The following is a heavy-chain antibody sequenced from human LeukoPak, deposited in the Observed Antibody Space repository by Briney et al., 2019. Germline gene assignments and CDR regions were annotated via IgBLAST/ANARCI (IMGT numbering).Heavy chain of an antibody. CDR1: GYTFTSCG. V-gene: IGHV1-18*01. CDR3: ARSRYCSSTSCHPFDY. Sequence: ASVKVPCKASGYTFTSCGISWVRQAPGQGLEWMGWISTYNGNTNYAQKLQGRVTMTTDTSTSTAYMELRSLRSDDTAVYYCARSRYCSSTSCHPFDYWGQGTLVTVSS. J-gene: IGHJ4*02. D-gene: IGHD2-2*01. CDR2: ISTYNGNT.